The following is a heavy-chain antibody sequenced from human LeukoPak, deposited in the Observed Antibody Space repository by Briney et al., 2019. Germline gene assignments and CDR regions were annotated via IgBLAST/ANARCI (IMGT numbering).Heavy chain of an antibody. CDR2: ISSSGDTI. Sequence: GGSLRLSCAASGLTFSSYEMNWVRQAPGKGLEWVSFISSSGDTIYYADSAKGRFTVSRDNAKNSLYLQVNSLRAEDTAVYYCARDSGKYYISWYFDLWGRGTLVTVSS. V-gene: IGHV3-48*03. CDR1: GLTFSSYE. CDR3: ARDSGKYYISWYFDL. J-gene: IGHJ2*01. D-gene: IGHD1-26*01.